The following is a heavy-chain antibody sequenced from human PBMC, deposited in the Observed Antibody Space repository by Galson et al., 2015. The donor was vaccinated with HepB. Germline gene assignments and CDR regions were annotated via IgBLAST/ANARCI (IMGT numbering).Heavy chain of an antibody. V-gene: IGHV3-30-3*01. CDR1: GFTFSSYA. Sequence: SLRLSCAASGFTFSSYAMHWVRQAPGKGLEWVAVISYDGSNKYYADSVKGRFTISRDNSKNTLYLQMNSLRAEDTAVYYCARKAGVIMYFDYWGQGTLVTVSS. D-gene: IGHD3-3*01. CDR3: ARKAGVIMYFDY. J-gene: IGHJ4*02. CDR2: ISYDGSNK.